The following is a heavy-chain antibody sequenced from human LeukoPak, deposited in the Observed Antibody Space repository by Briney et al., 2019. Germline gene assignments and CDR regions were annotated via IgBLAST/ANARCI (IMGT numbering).Heavy chain of an antibody. CDR3: ARDYYDSSGYYHPQLSDAFDI. J-gene: IGHJ3*02. Sequence: AAVTVSFKASGGTFIRYAISGVGQAPGQGREWMGGIIPIFGTANYAQKFQGRVTITTDESTSTAYMELSSLRSEDTAVYYSARDYYDSSGYYHPQLSDAFDIWGQGTMVTVSS. CDR2: IIPIFGTA. V-gene: IGHV1-69*05. CDR1: GGTFIRYA. D-gene: IGHD3-22*01.